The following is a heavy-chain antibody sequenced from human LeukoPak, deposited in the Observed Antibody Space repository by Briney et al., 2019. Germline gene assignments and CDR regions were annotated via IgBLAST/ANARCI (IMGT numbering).Heavy chain of an antibody. CDR3: ATRISASSAFDI. J-gene: IGHJ3*02. CDR2: IYPGDSDT. Sequence: GESLKISCKGSGYSFTNYWVGRVRQMPGKGLEWMGIIYPGDSDTRYSPSFQGQVTISADKSISTAYLQWSSLKASDTAMYYCATRISASSAFDIWGQGTMVTVSS. V-gene: IGHV5-51*01. D-gene: IGHD2-15*01. CDR1: GYSFTNYW.